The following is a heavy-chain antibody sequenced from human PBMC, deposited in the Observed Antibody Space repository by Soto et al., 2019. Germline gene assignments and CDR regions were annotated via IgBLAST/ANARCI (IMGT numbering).Heavy chain of an antibody. Sequence: EVQLVESGGGLVQPGGSLRLSCAASGFTFSSYSMNWVRQAPGKGLEWVSSISSSSSYIYYADSVKGRFTISRDNAKNSLYLQMNSLRAEDTAVYYCARVGDWGVDYWGQGTLVTVSS. D-gene: IGHD7-27*01. CDR3: ARVGDWGVDY. J-gene: IGHJ4*02. V-gene: IGHV3-21*01. CDR2: ISSSSSYI. CDR1: GFTFSSYS.